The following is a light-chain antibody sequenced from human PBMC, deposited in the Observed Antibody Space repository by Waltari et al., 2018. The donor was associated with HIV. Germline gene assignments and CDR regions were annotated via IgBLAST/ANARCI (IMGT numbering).Light chain of an antibody. V-gene: IGLV3-21*01. CDR1: KIETKS. CDR3: QVWDSADDVNYV. CDR2: DDG. Sequence: YVLTQPPSVSVAPGTKARITCGGGKIETKSVHWYQQRPGQAPLLVIYDDGDRPSRIPDRFSGSNSGNTATLTISNVEAGDEADYYCQVWDSADDVNYVFGTGTKVTVL. J-gene: IGLJ1*01.